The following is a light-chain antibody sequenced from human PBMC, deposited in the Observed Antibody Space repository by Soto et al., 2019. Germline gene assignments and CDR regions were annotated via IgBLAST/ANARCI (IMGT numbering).Light chain of an antibody. Sequence: DIQMTQSPSTLSASVGDRVTITCRASQNSNSLLAWYQQKPGKAPKLLIYKASSLESGVPSRFSGNGSGTEFTLTISSLQPDDFATYYCQQYSSYSPFGGGTKVEIK. V-gene: IGKV1-5*03. CDR3: QQYSSYSP. CDR1: QNSNSL. J-gene: IGKJ4*02. CDR2: KAS.